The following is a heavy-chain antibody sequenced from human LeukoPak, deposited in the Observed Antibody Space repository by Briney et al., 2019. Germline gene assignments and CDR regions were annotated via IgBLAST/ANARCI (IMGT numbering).Heavy chain of an antibody. Sequence: SETLSLTCTVSGGSISSSSYYWGWIRQPPGKGLEWIGYIYYSGSTNYNPSLKSRVTISVDTSKNQFSLKLSSVTAADTAVYYCAREGHYYDSSGYYSNYYYYYMDVWGKGTTVTVSS. CDR3: AREGHYYDSSGYYSNYYYYYMDV. D-gene: IGHD3-22*01. V-gene: IGHV4-61*01. J-gene: IGHJ6*03. CDR1: GGSISSSSYY. CDR2: IYYSGST.